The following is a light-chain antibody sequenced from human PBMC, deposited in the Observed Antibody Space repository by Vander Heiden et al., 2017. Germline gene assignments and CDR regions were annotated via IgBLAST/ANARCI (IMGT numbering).Light chain of an antibody. V-gene: IGLV2-11*01. CDR2: DVS. CDR3: CSYAGSYTFV. Sequence: QPALTQPRSVSGSPGQSVTISCTGTSSDVGRYNYVSWFQQHPDEAPRLMISDVSKRPSGVPDRFSGSKSGNTASLTVSGLQAEDEADYYCCSYAGSYTFVFGTGTKITVL. CDR1: SSDVGRYNY. J-gene: IGLJ1*01.